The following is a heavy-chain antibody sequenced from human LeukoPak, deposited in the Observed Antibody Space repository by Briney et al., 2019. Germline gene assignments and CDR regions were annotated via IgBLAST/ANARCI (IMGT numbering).Heavy chain of an antibody. D-gene: IGHD3-10*01. V-gene: IGHV3-21*04. CDR2: ITKSSTYL. CDR1: GFTFRTHS. J-gene: IGHJ4*02. Sequence: GGSLRLSCEASGFTFRTHSMSWVRQAPGKGVEWVSSITKSSTYLSYASSVKRPFTISRDNANNSLFLQMNNLGVDDTGVYYCARGSGVHVWGQGTLVLVSS. CDR3: ARGSGVHV.